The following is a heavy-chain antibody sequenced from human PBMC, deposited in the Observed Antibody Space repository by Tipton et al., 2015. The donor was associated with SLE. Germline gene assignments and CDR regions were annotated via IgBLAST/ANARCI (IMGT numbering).Heavy chain of an antibody. D-gene: IGHD2-21*01. CDR1: GGSISSHY. Sequence: TLSLTCTVSGGSISSHYWTWIRQPPGKGLEWIGHIYYTGTTNYSPSLKSRLIISVDTSKNQFSLKLTSVTAADTAVYYCARTDSGGDLFVFDSWGQGSLVTVSS. CDR2: IYYTGTT. V-gene: IGHV4-59*11. J-gene: IGHJ4*02. CDR3: ARTDSGGDLFVFDS.